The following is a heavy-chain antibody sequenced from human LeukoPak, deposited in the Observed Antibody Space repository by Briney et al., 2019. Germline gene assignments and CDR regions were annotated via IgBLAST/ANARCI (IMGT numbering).Heavy chain of an antibody. J-gene: IGHJ4*02. D-gene: IGHD5-18*01. V-gene: IGHV3-33*06. Sequence: GGSLRLSCAASGFTFSSYGMHWVRQAPGKGLEWVAVIWYDGSNKYYADSVKGRFTISRDNSKNTLYLQMNSLRAEDTAVYYCAKDRGTAMTHYFDYWSQGTLVTVSS. CDR3: AKDRGTAMTHYFDY. CDR1: GFTFSSYG. CDR2: IWYDGSNK.